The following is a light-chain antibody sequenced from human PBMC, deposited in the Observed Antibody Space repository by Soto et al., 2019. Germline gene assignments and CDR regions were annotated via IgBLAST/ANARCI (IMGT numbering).Light chain of an antibody. Sequence: DIQLTQSPFFLSASVGDRVTITCRASQAITNNLAWYQQKPGKPPKLLLFQESTLQSGDPSRFSGSKSGTQFTLTIDILQPEDFATYYCHQVKSYPRTFGGGTKVEIK. CDR1: QAITNN. J-gene: IGKJ4*01. V-gene: IGKV1-9*01. CDR2: QES. CDR3: HQVKSYPRT.